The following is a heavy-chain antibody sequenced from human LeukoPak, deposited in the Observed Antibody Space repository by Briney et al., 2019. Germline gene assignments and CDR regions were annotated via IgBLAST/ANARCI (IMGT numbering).Heavy chain of an antibody. CDR1: GGSISSYY. CDR3: ARGWAPCDWGGDCSFDY. Sequence: SETLSLTCTVSGGSISSYYWSWIRQPPGKGLEWIGYIYYSGSTSYNPSLKSRVTISVDTSKNQFSLKLSSVTAADTAVYYCARGWAPCDWGGDCSFDYWGQGTLVTVSS. V-gene: IGHV4-59*01. J-gene: IGHJ4*02. CDR2: IYYSGST. D-gene: IGHD2-21*02.